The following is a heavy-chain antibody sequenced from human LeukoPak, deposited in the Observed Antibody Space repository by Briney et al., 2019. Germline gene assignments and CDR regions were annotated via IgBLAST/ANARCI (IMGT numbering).Heavy chain of an antibody. J-gene: IGHJ4*02. V-gene: IGHV4-39*07. CDR2: IYYSGST. Sequence: SETLSLTCTVSGGSISSSSYYWGWIRQPPGKGLEWIGSIYYSGSTHYNPSLKSRVTISVDTSKNQFSLKLSSVTAADTAVYYCAREARSGDDYWGQGTLVTVSS. D-gene: IGHD1-1*01. CDR3: AREARSGDDY. CDR1: GGSISSSSYY.